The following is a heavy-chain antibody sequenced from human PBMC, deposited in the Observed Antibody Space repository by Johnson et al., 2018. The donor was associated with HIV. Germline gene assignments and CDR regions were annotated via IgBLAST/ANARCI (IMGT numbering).Heavy chain of an antibody. Sequence: VQLVESGGGLVQPGGSLRLSCAASGFTVSSNYMNWVRQAPGKGLEWVSVIYSGGSTFYADSVKGRFTISRDNSKNTLHLQMNSLRAEDTAVYYCAKDGATRAFDIWGQGTVVTVSS. CDR2: IYSGGST. J-gene: IGHJ3*02. CDR3: AKDGATRAFDI. V-gene: IGHV3-66*01. D-gene: IGHD1-26*01. CDR1: GFTVSSNY.